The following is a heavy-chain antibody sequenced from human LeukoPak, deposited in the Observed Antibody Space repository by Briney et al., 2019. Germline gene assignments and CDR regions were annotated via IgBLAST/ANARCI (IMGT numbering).Heavy chain of an antibody. CDR2: IYYSGST. D-gene: IGHD3-22*01. J-gene: IGHJ3*02. CDR3: ARADSSGYYEFNAFDI. V-gene: IGHV4-59*01. CDR1: GGSISSYY. Sequence: PSETLSLTCTVSGGSISSYYWGWIRQPPGKGLEWIGYIYYSGSTNYNPSLKSRVTISVDTSKNQFSLKLSSVTAADTAVYYCARADSSGYYEFNAFDIWGQGTMVTVSS.